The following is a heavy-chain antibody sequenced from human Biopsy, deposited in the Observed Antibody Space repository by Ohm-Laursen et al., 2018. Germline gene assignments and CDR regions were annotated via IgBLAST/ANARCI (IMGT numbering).Heavy chain of an antibody. V-gene: IGHV1-69*04. D-gene: IGHD1-26*01. CDR2: IIPFTGVT. CDR1: GATVTSYA. J-gene: IGHJ3*01. CDR3: ATDARWDPSLDAFHV. Sequence: SSVKVSCKVSGATVTSYAISWVRQAPGQGLEWMGRIIPFTGVTNYAQNFQGKVTISADRSPPTVYVELSTLKPDDTAVYYCATDARWDPSLDAFHVWGQGTQVTVSS.